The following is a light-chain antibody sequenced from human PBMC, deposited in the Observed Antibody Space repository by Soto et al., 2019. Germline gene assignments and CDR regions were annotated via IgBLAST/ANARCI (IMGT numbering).Light chain of an antibody. Sequence: QSVLTQPPSVSGAPGERVTISCSGSNSNIGAGYDVQWYQQLPGTAPKLLIHGNTNRPSRVPDRFSGAKSGTSASLAITGLQAEDEAVYYCQSYDNSLTGVVFGGGTKLTVL. V-gene: IGLV1-40*01. J-gene: IGLJ2*01. CDR2: GNT. CDR3: QSYDNSLTGVV. CDR1: NSNIGAGYD.